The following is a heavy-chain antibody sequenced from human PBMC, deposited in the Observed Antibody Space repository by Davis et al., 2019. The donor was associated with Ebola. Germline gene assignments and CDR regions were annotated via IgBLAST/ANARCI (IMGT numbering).Heavy chain of an antibody. J-gene: IGHJ6*02. CDR3: ARSTYCSSTSCFIYYYYGMDV. D-gene: IGHD2-2*01. CDR1: GFSLRTSGM. V-gene: IGHV4-4*02. Sequence: SGPTLVKPTETLTVTCTFSGFSLRTSGMCVSWVRQPPGKALEWIGEINHSGSTNYNPSLKSRVTISVDTSKNQFSLKLSTVTAADTAVYYCARSTYCSSTSCFIYYYYGMDVWGQGTTVTVSS. CDR2: INHSGST.